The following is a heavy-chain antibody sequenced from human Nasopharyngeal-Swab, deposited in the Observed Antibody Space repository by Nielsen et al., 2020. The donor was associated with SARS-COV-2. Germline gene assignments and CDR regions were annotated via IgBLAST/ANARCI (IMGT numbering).Heavy chain of an antibody. V-gene: IGHV3-7*01. D-gene: IGHD2-15*01. Sequence: VRQAPGKGLEWAANIKEDGSEKNYVDSVKGRFTISRDNAKNSLYLQMNSLRADDTAVYYCARDTYCSGGSCYGYGMAVWGQGTTVTVSS. CDR2: IKEDGSEK. J-gene: IGHJ6*02. CDR3: ARDTYCSGGSCYGYGMAV.